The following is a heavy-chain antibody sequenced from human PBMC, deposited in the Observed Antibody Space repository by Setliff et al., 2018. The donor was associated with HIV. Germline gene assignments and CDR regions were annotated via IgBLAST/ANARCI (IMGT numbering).Heavy chain of an antibody. V-gene: IGHV4-34*01. J-gene: IGHJ4*02. CDR3: ARRGGITTTVQGPPPFDF. D-gene: IGHD3-22*01. CDR1: GGSISTYY. CDR2: INHSGST. Sequence: PSETLSLTCTISGGSISTYYWSWIRQPPGKGLEWIGEINHSGSTNYNPSLKSRVTISVDTSKNQFSLKLSSVTAADTAVYHCARRGGITTTVQGPPPFDFWGPGTLVTVSS.